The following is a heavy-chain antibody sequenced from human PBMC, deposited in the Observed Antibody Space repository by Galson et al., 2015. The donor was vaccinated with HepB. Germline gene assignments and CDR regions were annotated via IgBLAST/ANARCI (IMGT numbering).Heavy chain of an antibody. CDR3: ARDYYYDTSGPTG. Sequence: SVKVSCKASGGTFSSYTISWVRQAPGQGLEWMGRIVPILDISNYAQKFQGRVTITANTSTSTAYMELSSLRSEDTAVYYCARDYYYDTSGPTGWGQGTLVTVSS. J-gene: IGHJ4*02. CDR1: GGTFSSYT. D-gene: IGHD3-22*01. CDR2: IVPILDIS. V-gene: IGHV1-69*04.